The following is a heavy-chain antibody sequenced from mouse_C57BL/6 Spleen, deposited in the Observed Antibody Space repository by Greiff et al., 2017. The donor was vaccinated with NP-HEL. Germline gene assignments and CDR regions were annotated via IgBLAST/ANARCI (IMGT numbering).Heavy chain of an antibody. CDR1: GFNITDYY. D-gene: IGHD2-4*01. V-gene: IGHV14-2*01. J-gene: IGHJ3*01. CDR2: IDPEDGET. Sequence: EVQLQQSGAELVKPGASVKLSCTASGFNITDYYMHWVKQRTEQGLEWIGRIDPEDGETKYAPKFQGKATLTADTSSNTAYLQLSSLTSAGTAVYYCARWGYYDYDDSWFAYWGQGTLVTVSA. CDR3: ARWGYYDYDDSWFAY.